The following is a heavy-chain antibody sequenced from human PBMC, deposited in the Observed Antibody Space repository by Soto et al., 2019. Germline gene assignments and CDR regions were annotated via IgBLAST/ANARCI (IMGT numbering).Heavy chain of an antibody. J-gene: IGHJ4*02. CDR2: IYWDDDK. CDR3: AHNTLTAQSDD. V-gene: IGHV2-5*02. Sequence: LTCTVSGGSVSSSSYYWGWVRQPPGKGLEWLALIYWDDDKRYSPSLKNRLTITKDTSKNQVVLTLTNMDPVDTATQYCAHNTLTAQSDDWGRGTLVTVSS. CDR1: GGSVSSSSYY. D-gene: IGHD3-16*01.